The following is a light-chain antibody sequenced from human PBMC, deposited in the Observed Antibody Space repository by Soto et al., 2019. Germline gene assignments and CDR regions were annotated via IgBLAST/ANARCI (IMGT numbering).Light chain of an antibody. J-gene: IGLJ1*01. CDR2: DTE. Sequence: QSVLTQPPSVSAAPGQKVIISCSGSTFDIGKNYVSWYQHLPGTASKLIIYDTEKRIAGVPDRFSASKSGTSATLAISGLQTGDEANYFCGTWDRSLTYYLFGTGTKVTVL. CDR3: GTWDRSLTYYL. CDR1: TFDIGKNY. V-gene: IGLV1-51*01.